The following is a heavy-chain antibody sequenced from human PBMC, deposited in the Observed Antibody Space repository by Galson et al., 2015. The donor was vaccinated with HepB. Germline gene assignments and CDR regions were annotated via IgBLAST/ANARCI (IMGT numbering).Heavy chain of an antibody. CDR3: ARDDPLPLTTVTPYGMDA. Sequence: SLRLSCAASGFTFSSYAMHWVRQAPGKGLEWVAVISYDGSNKYYADSVKGRFTISRDNSKNTLYLQMNSLRAEDTAVYYCARDDPLPLTTVTPYGMDAWGQGTTVTVSS. V-gene: IGHV3-30*04. CDR2: ISYDGSNK. J-gene: IGHJ6*02. CDR1: GFTFSSYA. D-gene: IGHD4-17*01.